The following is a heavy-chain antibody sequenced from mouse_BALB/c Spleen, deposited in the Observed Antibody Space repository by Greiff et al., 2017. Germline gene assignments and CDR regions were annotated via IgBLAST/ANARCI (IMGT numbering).Heavy chain of an antibody. CDR3: AREDYAAWFAY. V-gene: IGHV5-17*02. J-gene: IGHJ3*01. CDR2: ISSGSSTI. CDR1: GFTFSSFG. D-gene: IGHD2-4*01. Sequence: EVMLVESGGGLVQPGGSRKLSCAASGFTFSSFGMHWVRQAPEKGLEWVAYISSGSSTIYYADTVKGRFTISRDNPKNTLFLQMTSLRSEDTAMYYCAREDYAAWFAYWGQGTLVTVSA.